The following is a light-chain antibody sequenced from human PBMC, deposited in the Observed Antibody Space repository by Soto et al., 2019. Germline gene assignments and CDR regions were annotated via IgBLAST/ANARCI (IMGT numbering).Light chain of an antibody. J-gene: IGKJ5*01. CDR2: GAF. CDR1: PSVTNF. CDR3: QHRMNWPLT. Sequence: IVLTQSPATLSLSPWERATLSCRASPSVTNFLAWYQQKPGQAPRLLIYGAFNRATGIPARFSGSGSGTDFTLTISSLEPEDFAVYYCQHRMNWPLTFGQGTRLEI. V-gene: IGKV3-11*01.